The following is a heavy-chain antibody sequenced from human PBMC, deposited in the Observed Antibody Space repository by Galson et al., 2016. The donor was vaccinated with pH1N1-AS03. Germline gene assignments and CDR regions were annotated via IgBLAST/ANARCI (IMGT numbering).Heavy chain of an antibody. J-gene: IGHJ4*02. CDR1: GYTSSDYY. D-gene: IGHD1-26*01. V-gene: IGHV1-2*02. Sequence: SVKVSCKASGYTSSDYYVHWVRQAPGQELEWMGWINPSSGGTKYAQKFQGRVTMTRDTSISTAFMELSRLTSDDTAVYFCARGGGSSLDYWGQGTLVPVSS. CDR2: INPSSGGT. CDR3: ARGGGSSLDY.